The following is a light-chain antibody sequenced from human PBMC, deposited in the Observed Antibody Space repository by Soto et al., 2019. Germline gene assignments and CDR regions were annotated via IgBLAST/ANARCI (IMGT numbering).Light chain of an antibody. V-gene: IGKV3-20*01. Sequence: PGERATLSCMTSQSVSASQLAWYQQKPGQAPRLLIYGISKRAAGIPDRFTGSGSGTDFTLTIDGLEPEDFAVYYCQHYNSYSEAFGQGTKV. J-gene: IGKJ1*01. CDR1: QSVSASQ. CDR3: QHYNSYSEA. CDR2: GIS.